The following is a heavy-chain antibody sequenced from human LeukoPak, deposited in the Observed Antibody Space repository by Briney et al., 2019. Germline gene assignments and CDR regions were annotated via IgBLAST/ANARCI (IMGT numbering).Heavy chain of an antibody. CDR2: ISGSGGST. V-gene: IGHV3-23*01. CDR3: AKGPTYCGGDCYPFAEYFQH. CDR1: GFTFSSYA. J-gene: IGHJ1*01. Sequence: GGSLRLSCAASGFTFSSYAMSWVRQAPGKGLEWVSAISGSGGSTYYADSVKGRFTISRDNSKNTLYLQMNSLRAEDTAVYYCAKGPTYCGGDCYPFAEYFQHWGQGTLVTVSS. D-gene: IGHD2-21*01.